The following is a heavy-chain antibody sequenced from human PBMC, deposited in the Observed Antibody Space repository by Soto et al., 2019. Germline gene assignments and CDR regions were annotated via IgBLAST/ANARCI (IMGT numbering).Heavy chain of an antibody. D-gene: IGHD3-16*01. CDR2: VYYSGST. CDR3: ARQPRGPGYGERGLYFDY. V-gene: IGHV4-39*01. J-gene: IGHJ4*02. Sequence: LSLPCTVSGGSTNSRSGYWGWIRQPPGKGLEWIGSVYYSGSTHDNPSLQSRVTISVDTSRNQFSLNLISVTAADTAVYFCARQPRGPGYGERGLYFDYWGQGTLVTVSS. CDR1: GGSTNSRSGY.